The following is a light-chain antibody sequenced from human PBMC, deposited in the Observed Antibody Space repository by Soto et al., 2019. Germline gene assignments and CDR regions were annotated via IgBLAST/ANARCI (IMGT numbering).Light chain of an antibody. V-gene: IGLV7-43*01. J-gene: IGLJ2*01. CDR3: LLYLGDFHV. CDR1: TGAVTSGSY. CDR2: STD. Sequence: QAVVTQEPSLTVSPGGTVTLTCASSTGAVTSGSYPNWLQQKPGQPPRALIYSTDNRHSWTPARFSGSLLGGRAALTLSGVHPEDEADYYCLLYLGDFHVFGGGTALPVL.